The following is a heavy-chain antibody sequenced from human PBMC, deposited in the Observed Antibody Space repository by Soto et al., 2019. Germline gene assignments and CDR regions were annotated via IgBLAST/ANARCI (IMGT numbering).Heavy chain of an antibody. V-gene: IGHV3-53*01. J-gene: IGHJ3*01. CDR2: IYSGRST. D-gene: IGHD3-22*01. CDR3: ARGRDYYDSSALF. CDR1: GFTVSSNY. Sequence: LRRSSAASGFTVSSNYMIWVRKASGKGLEWVSVIYSGRSTYYADSVKGRFTISRDNSKNTLYLQMNSLRAEDTAVYYCARGRDYYDSSALFWGQGTMVTVSS.